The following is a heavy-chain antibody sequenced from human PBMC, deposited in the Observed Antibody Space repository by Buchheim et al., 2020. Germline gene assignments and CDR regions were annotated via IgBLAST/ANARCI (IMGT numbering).Heavy chain of an antibody. J-gene: IGHJ3*02. CDR2: ISYDGSNK. CDR3: ARDDSYAFDI. D-gene: IGHD2-21*02. Sequence: QVQLVESGGGVVQPGRSLRLSCAASGFTFSSYAMHWVRQAPGKGLEWVAVISYDGSNKYYADSVKGRFTISRDNSKNTLYLQMNSLRAEDTAVYYCARDDSYAFDIWGQGT. V-gene: IGHV3-30-3*01. CDR1: GFTFSSYA.